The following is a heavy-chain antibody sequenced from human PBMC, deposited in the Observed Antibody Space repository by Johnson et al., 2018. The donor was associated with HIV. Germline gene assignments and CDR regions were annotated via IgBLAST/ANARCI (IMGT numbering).Heavy chain of an antibody. Sequence: QVQLVESGGGVVQPGGSLRLSCAASGFTFSSYGMHWVRQAPGKGLEWVAFIRYDGNNKYYADSVKGRFTISRDNSKNTLSLQMNSLRAEDTAVYYCARDWGTRGWDDAFDIWGQGTMVTVSS. D-gene: IGHD3-16*01. CDR2: IRYDGNNK. CDR1: GFTFSSYG. V-gene: IGHV3-30*02. CDR3: ARDWGTRGWDDAFDI. J-gene: IGHJ3*02.